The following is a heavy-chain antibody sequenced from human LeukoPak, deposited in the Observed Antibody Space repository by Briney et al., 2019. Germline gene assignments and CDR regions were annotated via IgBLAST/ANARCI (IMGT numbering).Heavy chain of an antibody. CDR3: ASVLRVVVITPYSFDY. Sequence: GGSLRLSCAASGFTFRSYAMSWVRQAPGKGLEWVSAISGSGGSTYYADSVKGRFTISRDNSKNTLYLQMNSLRAEDTAVYYCASVLRVVVITPYSFDYWGQGTLVTVSS. CDR2: ISGSGGST. D-gene: IGHD3-22*01. CDR1: GFTFRSYA. V-gene: IGHV3-23*01. J-gene: IGHJ4*02.